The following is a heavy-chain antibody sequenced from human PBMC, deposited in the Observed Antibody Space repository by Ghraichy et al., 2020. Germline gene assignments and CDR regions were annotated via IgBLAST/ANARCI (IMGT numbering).Heavy chain of an antibody. CDR3: VRDPFYYESGGSYYYYDMDV. CDR2: IDQEGSEK. CDR1: GFTFSSYW. Sequence: GESLNISCAASGFTFSSYWMTWVRQAPGKGLEWVANIDQEGSEKHYVDSLRGRFTISRDNAKNSLYLQMDSLRAEDTAVYYCVRDPFYYESGGSYYYYDMDVWGQGTTVTVFS. V-gene: IGHV3-7*01. D-gene: IGHD3-22*01. J-gene: IGHJ6*02.